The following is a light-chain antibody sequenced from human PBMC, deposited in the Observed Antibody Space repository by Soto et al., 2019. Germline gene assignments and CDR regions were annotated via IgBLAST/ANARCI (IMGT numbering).Light chain of an antibody. V-gene: IGKV3-15*01. CDR3: QQYGSSAWT. CDR1: QSVSID. CDR2: GAS. Sequence: EIVMTQSPATLSVSPGERATLSCRASQSVSIDLAWYQQTPGQAPRLLIYGASTRATGIPVRFSGSASGTEFTLTISRLEVEDFAMYYCQQYGSSAWTFGQGTKVDIK. J-gene: IGKJ1*01.